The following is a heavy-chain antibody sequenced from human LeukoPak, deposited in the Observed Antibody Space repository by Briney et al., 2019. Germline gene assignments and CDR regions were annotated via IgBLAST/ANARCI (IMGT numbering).Heavy chain of an antibody. V-gene: IGHV3-53*01. CDR3: ARDAPQVPAAGVLAS. CDR1: GFTVSDNY. J-gene: IGHJ4*02. D-gene: IGHD6-13*01. Sequence: GGSLRLSCAASGFTVSDNYMSWVRRAPGKGLEWVSVMYSRGDTYYANSVKGRFTFSRDISKNTLYLQMNGLRTEDTAMYYCARDAPQVPAAGVLASWGQGTLVIVSS. CDR2: MYSRGDT.